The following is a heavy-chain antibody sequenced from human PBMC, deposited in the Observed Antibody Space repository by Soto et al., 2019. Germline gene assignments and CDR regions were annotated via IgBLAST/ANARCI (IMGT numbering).Heavy chain of an antibody. CDR1: GYTFTNYG. Sequence: QVQLVQSGAEVKKPGASVKVSCKASGYTFTNYGVSWVRQAPGQGLEWMGWISGYNGRTNYAQKLQGRVTMTTDTCTSTAYMELRTLRSDDTAVYYCVRISTVTNKWDALDMWGQGTMVTVSS. D-gene: IGHD4-17*01. CDR3: VRISTVTNKWDALDM. J-gene: IGHJ3*02. CDR2: ISGYNGRT. V-gene: IGHV1-18*01.